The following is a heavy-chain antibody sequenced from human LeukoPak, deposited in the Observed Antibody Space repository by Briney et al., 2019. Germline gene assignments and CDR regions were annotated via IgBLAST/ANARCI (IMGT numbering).Heavy chain of an antibody. CDR3: AREVMITFGGVIVI. CDR1: GGSISSYY. Sequence: RSSETLSLTCTVSGGSISSYYWSWIRQPPGKGLEWIGYIYYSGSTNYNPSLKSRVTISVDTSKNQFSLKLSSVTAADTAVYYCAREVMITFGGVIVIWGQGTLVTVSS. J-gene: IGHJ4*02. CDR2: IYYSGST. D-gene: IGHD3-16*02. V-gene: IGHV4-59*12.